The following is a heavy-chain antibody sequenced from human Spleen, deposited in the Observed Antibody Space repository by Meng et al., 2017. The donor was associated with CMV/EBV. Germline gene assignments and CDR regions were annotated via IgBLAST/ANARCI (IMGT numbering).Heavy chain of an antibody. J-gene: IGHJ4*02. CDR1: GFTFRSYS. CDR2: ISSSSSTI. D-gene: IGHD1-1*01. V-gene: IGHV3-48*04. CDR3: ARDLGLQLVPQGFDF. Sequence: GESLKISCAASGFTFRSYSMNWVRQAPGKGLEWVSYISSSSSTIYYADSVKGRFTISRDNAENSVSLHMNTLRAEDTAVYYCARDLGLQLVPQGFDFWGQGTLVTVSS.